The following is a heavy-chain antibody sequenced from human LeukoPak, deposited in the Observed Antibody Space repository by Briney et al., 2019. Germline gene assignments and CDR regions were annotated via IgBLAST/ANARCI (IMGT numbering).Heavy chain of an antibody. Sequence: PSETLSLTCNVSGYSISSGYYWGWIRQPPGKGLEWIANIDHTGSTFYNPSLKSRVTISVDTSKNQFSLKLSSVTAADTAVYYCARDAHEVDVWGKGTTVTVSS. V-gene: IGHV4-38-2*02. CDR1: GYSISSGYY. CDR2: IDHTGST. CDR3: ARDAHEVDV. J-gene: IGHJ6*04.